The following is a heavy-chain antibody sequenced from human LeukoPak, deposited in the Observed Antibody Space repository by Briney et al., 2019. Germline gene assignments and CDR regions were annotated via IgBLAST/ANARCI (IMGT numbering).Heavy chain of an antibody. CDR2: IYPSDSDT. V-gene: IGHV5-51*01. CDR1: GYNFPKYW. J-gene: IGHJ4*02. D-gene: IGHD1-1*01. CDR3: LGLFRNWSDGGVDQ. Sequence: VGSLRISCKASGYNFPKYWIGWVRHMSGKGLKWIGIIYPSDSDTRYTPSSPGQDSIYSDTSIKTTYLQCSRLQASDTAMYYFLGLFRNWSDGGVDQWGQGTLVTVSS.